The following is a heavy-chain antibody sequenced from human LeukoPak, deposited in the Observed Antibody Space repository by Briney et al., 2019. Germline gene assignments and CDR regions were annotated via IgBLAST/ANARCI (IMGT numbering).Heavy chain of an antibody. CDR1: GYTFSTYY. CDR2: VNPSSGGT. CDR3: ARKVEFLDALDI. V-gene: IGHV1-2*02. J-gene: IGHJ3*02. Sequence: ASVKVSCKASGYTFSTYYIHWVRQAPGQGLEWMGWVNPSSGGTNYAQKFEGRVTMTRDTSISTAYMELSRLRSDDTAVYYCARKVEFLDALDIWGQGTMVTVSS. D-gene: IGHD1-1*01.